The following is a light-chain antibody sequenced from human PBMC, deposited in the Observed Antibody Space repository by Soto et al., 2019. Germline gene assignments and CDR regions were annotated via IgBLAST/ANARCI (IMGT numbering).Light chain of an antibody. CDR3: QQSYSTLWT. Sequence: EIQMTQSPSSLSASVGDRVTITCRASQSISSYLNWYQQKPGKAPKLLIYAASSLQSGVPSRFSGSGSWTDFTLTISSLQPEDFATYYCQQSYSTLWTFGQGTKLEIK. V-gene: IGKV1-39*01. J-gene: IGKJ1*01. CDR2: AAS. CDR1: QSISSY.